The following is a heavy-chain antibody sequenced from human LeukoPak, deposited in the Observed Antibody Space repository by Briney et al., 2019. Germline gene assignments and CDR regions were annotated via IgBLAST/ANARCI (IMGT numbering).Heavy chain of an antibody. CDR3: ARVTMMTAGY. V-gene: IGHV3-66*01. Sequence: GGSLRLSCVASGFTVSSHYMSWVRQAPGKGLEWVSIIYRGGSTYYADSVKGRFTISRDNFKNTLYLQMNSLRAEATAVYYCARVTMMTAGYWGQGTLVTVSS. J-gene: IGHJ4*02. CDR1: GFTVSSHY. D-gene: IGHD3-22*01. CDR2: IYRGGST.